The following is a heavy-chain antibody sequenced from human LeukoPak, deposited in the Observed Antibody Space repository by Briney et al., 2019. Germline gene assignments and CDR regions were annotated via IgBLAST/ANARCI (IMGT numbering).Heavy chain of an antibody. J-gene: IGHJ6*04. V-gene: IGHV4-59*01. D-gene: IGHD4-17*01. CDR1: GVSISSYY. CDR2: IYYSGST. CDR3: ARGDYGAFDF. Sequence: SETLSLTCTVSGVSISSYYWSWIRQPPGKGLEWIGYIYYSGSTNYNPSLKSRVTISIDTSTNQFSLKLYSVTAADTAVYYCARGDYGAFDFWGKGTTVTISS.